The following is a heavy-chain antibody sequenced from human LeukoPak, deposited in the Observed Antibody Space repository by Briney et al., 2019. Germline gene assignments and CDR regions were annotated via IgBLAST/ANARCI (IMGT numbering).Heavy chain of an antibody. Sequence: PGGSLRLSCAASGFTFSSYGMHWVRQAPGKGLEWVAFIRYDGSNKYYADSVKGRFTISRDNSKNTLYLQMNSLRAEDTAVYYCAKPSIQQGIAVAGSIDYFDYWGQGRLVTVSS. CDR3: AKPSIQQGIAVAGSIDYFDY. J-gene: IGHJ4*02. CDR1: GFTFSSYG. V-gene: IGHV3-30*02. D-gene: IGHD6-19*01. CDR2: IRYDGSNK.